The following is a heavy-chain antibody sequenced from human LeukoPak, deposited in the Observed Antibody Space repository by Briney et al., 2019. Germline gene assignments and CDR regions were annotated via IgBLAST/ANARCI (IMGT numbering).Heavy chain of an antibody. CDR3: ARGDSGSYLYYFDY. D-gene: IGHD1-26*01. Sequence: GGSLRLSYAASGFTFSSYAMHWVRQAPGKGLEYVSAISSNGGSTYYANSVKGRFTISRDNSKNTLYLQMGSLRAEDMAVYYCARGDSGSYLYYFDYWGQGTLVTVSS. J-gene: IGHJ4*02. CDR2: ISSNGGST. CDR1: GFTFSSYA. V-gene: IGHV3-64*01.